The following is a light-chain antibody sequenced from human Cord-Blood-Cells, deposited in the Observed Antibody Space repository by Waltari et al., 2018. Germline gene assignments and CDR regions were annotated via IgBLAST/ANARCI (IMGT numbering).Light chain of an antibody. CDR2: WAS. CDR1: QSVLYSSNNKNY. J-gene: IGKJ2*01. CDR3: QQYYSTPYT. Sequence: DIVLTPSPASLAASLGGRATINCYSSQSVLYSSNNKNYLAWYQQKPGQPPKLLIYWASTRESGVPYRFSGSGSGTDFTLTISSLQAEDVAVYYCQQYYSTPYTFGQGTKVEIK. V-gene: IGKV4-1*01.